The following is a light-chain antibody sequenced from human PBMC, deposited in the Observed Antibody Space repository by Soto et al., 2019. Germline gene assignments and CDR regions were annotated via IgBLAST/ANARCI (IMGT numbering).Light chain of an antibody. J-gene: IGKJ1*01. V-gene: IGKV3-20*01. CDR1: QSVTSNY. CDR2: GAS. Sequence: EIVLTQSPGTLSLAPGERATLSCGASQSVTSNYLAWYQQKPGQAPRLLIYGASRRATGIPDRFSASGSGTDFTLTISSLEPEDFAVYYCQQYGSSPLWTFGQGTKVDIK. CDR3: QQYGSSPLWT.